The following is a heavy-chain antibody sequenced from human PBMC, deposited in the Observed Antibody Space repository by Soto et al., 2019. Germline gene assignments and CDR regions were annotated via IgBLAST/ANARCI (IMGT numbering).Heavy chain of an antibody. D-gene: IGHD3-10*01. J-gene: IGHJ4*02. Sequence: EVQLVESGGGLVKPGGSLRLSCAASGFTFSSYSMNWVRQAPGKGLEWVSSISSSSSYIYYADSVKGRFTISRDNAKNSLYLQMNSLRAEDTAVYYCARDPMVRGAPLGFDYWGLGTLVTVSS. CDR1: GFTFSSYS. CDR3: ARDPMVRGAPLGFDY. V-gene: IGHV3-21*01. CDR2: ISSSSSYI.